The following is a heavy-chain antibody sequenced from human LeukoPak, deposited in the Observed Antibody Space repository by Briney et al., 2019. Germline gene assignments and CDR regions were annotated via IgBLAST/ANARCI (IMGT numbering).Heavy chain of an antibody. CDR2: IYYSGST. CDR3: ARVPQLVPDY. J-gene: IGHJ4*02. D-gene: IGHD6-6*01. CDR1: GGSISSSSYY. Sequence: SETLSLTCTVSGGSISSSSYYWGWIRQPPGKGREWVGSIYYSGSTYYNPSLKSRVTISVDTSKNQFSLKLSSVTAADTAVYYCARVPQLVPDYWGQGTLVTVSS. V-gene: IGHV4-39*07.